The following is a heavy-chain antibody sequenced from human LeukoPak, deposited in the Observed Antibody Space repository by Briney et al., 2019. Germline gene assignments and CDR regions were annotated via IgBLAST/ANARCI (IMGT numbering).Heavy chain of an antibody. J-gene: IGHJ3*02. CDR2: IIHIFGTA. CDR3: ARSRVSGATTSPDAFDI. V-gene: IGHV1-69*13. Sequence: SVKVSCKASGGTFSSYAISWVRQAPGQGLEWMGGIIHIFGTANYAQKFQGRVTITADESTSTAYMELSSLRSEDTAVYYCARSRVSGATTSPDAFDIWGQGTMVTVSS. D-gene: IGHD2/OR15-2a*01. CDR1: GGTFSSYA.